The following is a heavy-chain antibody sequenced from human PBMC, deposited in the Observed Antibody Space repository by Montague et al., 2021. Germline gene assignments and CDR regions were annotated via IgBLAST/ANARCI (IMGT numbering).Heavy chain of an antibody. Sequence: SLRLSCAASGFTFGGYSMTWVRQAPGRGLEWVSFISPSGVTFYAESVKGRFIVSRDNSNNALYLHLNSLRGEDSAIYYCVKTSSGTYDSWGPGTLVTVSS. V-gene: IGHV3-23*01. J-gene: IGHJ5*01. CDR2: ISPSGVT. D-gene: IGHD1-26*01. CDR1: GFTFGGYS. CDR3: VKTSSGTYDS.